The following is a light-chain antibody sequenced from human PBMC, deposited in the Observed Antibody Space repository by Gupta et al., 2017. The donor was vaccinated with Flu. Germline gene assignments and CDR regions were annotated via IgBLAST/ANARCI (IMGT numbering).Light chain of an antibody. CDR1: SSEVATFKF. V-gene: IGLV2-23*01. CDR2: EGN. CDR3: VADAGSDAWV. Sequence: QSALTQPASVSGSPGQSITISCTGNSSEVATFKFLSWYQHYPGRAPKPLISEGNKSPSGVPSLFSVSEAGNTASLTISGLQAEDAADYYCVADAGSDAWVFGGGTELTVL. J-gene: IGLJ3*02.